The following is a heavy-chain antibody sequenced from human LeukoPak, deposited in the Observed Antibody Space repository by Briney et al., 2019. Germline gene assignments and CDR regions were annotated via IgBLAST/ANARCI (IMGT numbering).Heavy chain of an antibody. CDR2: IYTSGST. CDR3: AREGGVYDSSGYPYYFDY. CDR1: GGSISSYY. Sequence: SETLSLTCTVSGGSISSYYWSWIRQPAGKGLEWIGRIYTSGSTNYNPSFKSRVTMSVDTSKNQFSLKLSSVTAADTAVYYCAREGGVYDSSGYPYYFDYWGQGTLVTVSS. D-gene: IGHD3-22*01. V-gene: IGHV4-4*07. J-gene: IGHJ4*02.